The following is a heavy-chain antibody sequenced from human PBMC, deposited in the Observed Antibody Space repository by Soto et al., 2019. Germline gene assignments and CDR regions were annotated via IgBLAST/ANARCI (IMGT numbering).Heavy chain of an antibody. CDR2: ITGSGSST. Sequence: EVQLLESGGGLVQPGGSLRLSCAASGFTFSNYAMTWVRQXPGKGLEWVSSITGSGSSTPYADSVKGRFTISRDTSKNTLFLLMNXLRAEDTAVYYCAKGSGAYASGWFDSWGQGALVTVSS. V-gene: IGHV3-23*01. CDR1: GFTFSNYA. J-gene: IGHJ5*01. CDR3: AKGSGAYASGWFDS. D-gene: IGHD2-21*01.